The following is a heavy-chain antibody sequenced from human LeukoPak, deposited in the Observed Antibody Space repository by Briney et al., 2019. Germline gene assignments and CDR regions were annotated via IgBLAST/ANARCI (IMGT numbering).Heavy chain of an antibody. CDR3: ARSHKYGDYYFDY. D-gene: IGHD4-17*01. Sequence: GGSLRLSCAASGLAFSSYAMHWVRQAPGKGLEWVAVISYDGSNKYYADSVKGRFTISRDNSKNTLYLQMNSLRAEDTAVYYCARSHKYGDYYFDYWGQGTLVTVSS. CDR1: GLAFSSYA. V-gene: IGHV3-30*04. J-gene: IGHJ4*02. CDR2: ISYDGSNK.